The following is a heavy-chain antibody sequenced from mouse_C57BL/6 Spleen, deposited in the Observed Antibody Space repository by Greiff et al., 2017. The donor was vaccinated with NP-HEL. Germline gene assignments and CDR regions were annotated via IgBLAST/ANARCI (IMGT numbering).Heavy chain of an antibody. Sequence: EVQLQQSGPELVKPGASVKISCKASGYTFTDYYMNWVKQSHGKSLEWIGDINPNNGGTSYNQKFKGKATLTVDKSSSTAYMELRSLTSEDSAVYYCARGSNGYWGQGTTLTVSS. D-gene: IGHD2-5*01. V-gene: IGHV1-26*01. CDR2: INPNNGGT. CDR1: GYTFTDYY. CDR3: ARGSNGY. J-gene: IGHJ2*01.